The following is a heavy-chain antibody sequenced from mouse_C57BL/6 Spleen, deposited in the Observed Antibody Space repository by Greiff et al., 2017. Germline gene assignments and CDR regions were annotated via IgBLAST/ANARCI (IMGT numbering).Heavy chain of an antibody. CDR3: ARSGGYDDGAWFAY. CDR2: INPGSGGT. D-gene: IGHD2-2*01. Sequence: VQVVESGAELVRPGTSVKVSCKASGYAFTNYLIEWVKQRPGQGLEWIGVINPGSGGTNYNEKFKGKATLTADKSSSTAYMQLSSLTSEDSAVYFCARSGGYDDGAWFAYWGQGTLVTVSA. CDR1: GYAFTNYL. J-gene: IGHJ3*01. V-gene: IGHV1-54*01.